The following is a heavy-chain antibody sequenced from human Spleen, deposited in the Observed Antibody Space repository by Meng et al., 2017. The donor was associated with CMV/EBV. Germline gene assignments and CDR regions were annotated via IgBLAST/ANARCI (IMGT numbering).Heavy chain of an antibody. Sequence: GESLKISCAASGFTFHDFGMGWVRQAPGKGLEWVSGINGKGGSIGYADSVKGRFTISRDNAKNSLYLQMNSLRAEDTAVYYCARGITIFGVVIYYYYGMDVWGQGTTVTVSS. V-gene: IGHV3-20*04. J-gene: IGHJ6*02. CDR1: GFTFHDFG. D-gene: IGHD3-3*01. CDR3: ARGITIFGVVIYYYYGMDV. CDR2: INGKGGSI.